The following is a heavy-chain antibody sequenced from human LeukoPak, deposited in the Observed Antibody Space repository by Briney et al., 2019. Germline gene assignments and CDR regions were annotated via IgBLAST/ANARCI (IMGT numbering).Heavy chain of an antibody. CDR2: ISYDGSNK. CDR1: GFTFSSYS. V-gene: IGHV3-30*03. Sequence: GGSLRLSCAASGFTFSSYSMNWVRQAPGKGLEWVAVISYDGSNKYYADSVKGRFTISRDNSKNTLYLQMNSLRAEDTAVYYCARGRGYCSGGSCYSMYNWFDPWGQGTLVTVSS. D-gene: IGHD2-15*01. J-gene: IGHJ5*02. CDR3: ARGRGYCSGGSCYSMYNWFDP.